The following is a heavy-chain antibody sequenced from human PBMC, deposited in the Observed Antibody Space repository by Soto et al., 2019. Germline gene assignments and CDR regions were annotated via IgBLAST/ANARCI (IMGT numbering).Heavy chain of an antibody. Sequence: QVQLQESGPGLVESSGTLSLTCEVSSGSISSGNWWSWVRQPPGKGLEWIGEIYYTGATNYNPSLTSRGTMTIDKSKDQFSLNLRSGTAADKAVYFCARVFSSCSGLMYYFGFWGQGILVSVSS. V-gene: IGHV4-4*02. D-gene: IGHD6-25*01. CDR3: ARVFSSCSGLMYYFGF. CDR1: SGSISSGNW. J-gene: IGHJ4*02. CDR2: IYYTGAT.